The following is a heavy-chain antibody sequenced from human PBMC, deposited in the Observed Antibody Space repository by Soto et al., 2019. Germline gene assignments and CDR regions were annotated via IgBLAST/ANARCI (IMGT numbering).Heavy chain of an antibody. J-gene: IGHJ5*02. D-gene: IGHD2-15*01. CDR1: GGSISSYY. Sequence: TLSLTCTVSGGSISSYYWSWIRQPPGKGLEWIGEINHSGSTNYNPSLKSRVTISVDTSKNQFSLKLSSVTAADTAVYYCARGRAVVVVAARRNWFDPWGQGTLVTVSS. V-gene: IGHV4-34*01. CDR3: ARGRAVVVVAARRNWFDP. CDR2: INHSGST.